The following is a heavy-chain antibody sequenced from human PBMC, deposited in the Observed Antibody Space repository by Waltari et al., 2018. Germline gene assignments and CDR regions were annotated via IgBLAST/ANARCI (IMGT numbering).Heavy chain of an antibody. CDR3: ARGRFGELFD. CDR1: GYPFTATC. V-gene: IGHV1-2*06. D-gene: IGHD3-10*01. CDR2: INPNSGGT. J-gene: IGHJ4*02. Sequence: QVQRGRSGAGGRRPGASVRVSAKPLGYPFTATCMHWVRQAPGQGLEWMGRINPNSGGTNYAQKFQGRVTMTRDTSISTAYMELSRLRSDDTAVYYCARGRFGELFDWGQGTLVTVSS.